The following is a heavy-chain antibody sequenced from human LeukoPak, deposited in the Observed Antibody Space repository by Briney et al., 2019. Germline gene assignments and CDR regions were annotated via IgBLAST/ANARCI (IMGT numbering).Heavy chain of an antibody. CDR2: ISGSGGST. V-gene: IGHV3-23*01. D-gene: IGHD2-2*01. CDR3: AKGFIVVVPAAMSVWFDP. Sequence: GGSLRLSRAASGFTFSSYAMSWVRQAPGKGLEWVSAISGSGGSTYYADSVKGRFTISRDNSKNTLYLQMNSLRAEDTAVYYCAKGFIVVVPAAMSVWFDPWGQGTLVTVSS. J-gene: IGHJ5*02. CDR1: GFTFSSYA.